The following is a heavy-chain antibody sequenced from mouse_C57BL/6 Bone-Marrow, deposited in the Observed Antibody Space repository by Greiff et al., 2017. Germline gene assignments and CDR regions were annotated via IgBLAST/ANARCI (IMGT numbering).Heavy chain of an antibody. V-gene: IGHV2-2*01. Sequence: QVQLKQSGPGLVQPSQSLSITCTVSGFSLTSYGVHWVRQSPGKGLEWLGVIWSGGSTDYNAAFISRLSISKDNSKSQVFFKMNSLQADDTAIYYCARTRWLLRFYAMDYWGQGTSVTVSS. CDR1: GFSLTSYG. J-gene: IGHJ4*01. CDR3: ARTRWLLRFYAMDY. D-gene: IGHD2-3*01. CDR2: IWSGGST.